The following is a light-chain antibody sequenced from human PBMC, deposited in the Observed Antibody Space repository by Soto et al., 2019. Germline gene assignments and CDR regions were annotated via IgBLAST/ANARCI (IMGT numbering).Light chain of an antibody. Sequence: QSVLTQPPSLSGAPGHRFTISCTGSSSNSGAGFDVHWYQQVPGTAPKLLIYGNSNRPSGVPDRFSGSKSGNTASLTVSGLQAEDEADYYCSSYAGSDNFVFGTGTKVTVL. CDR2: GNS. CDR1: SSNSGAGFD. J-gene: IGLJ1*01. V-gene: IGLV1-40*01. CDR3: SSYAGSDNFV.